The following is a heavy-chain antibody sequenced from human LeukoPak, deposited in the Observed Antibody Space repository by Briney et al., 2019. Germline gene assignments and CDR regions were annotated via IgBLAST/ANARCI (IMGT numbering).Heavy chain of an antibody. CDR2: ISGSGGST. J-gene: IGHJ5*02. CDR3: AKDSKMVRENWFDP. CDR1: GFTFSSYA. V-gene: IGHV3-23*01. D-gene: IGHD3-10*01. Sequence: PGGSLRLSCAASGFTFSSYAMSWVRQAPGKGLEWVSAISGSGGSTYYADSVKGRFTISRDNSKNTMYLQMDSLRAEDTAVYYCAKDSKMVRENWFDPWGQGTLVTVSS.